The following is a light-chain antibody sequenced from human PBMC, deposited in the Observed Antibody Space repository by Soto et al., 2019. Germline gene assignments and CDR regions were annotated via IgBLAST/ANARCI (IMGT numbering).Light chain of an antibody. J-gene: IGKJ4*01. Sequence: DIQMTQSPSSLSSSVEDRVIITCRASQSISNHLNWYQQKPGKAPKLLIFAASSLQSGVPSRFSGSRSGPDFTFTISSLKPEDIETYYCQQYDNLLLTFGGGTKVDIK. CDR2: AAS. V-gene: IGKV1-33*01. CDR1: QSISNH. CDR3: QQYDNLLLT.